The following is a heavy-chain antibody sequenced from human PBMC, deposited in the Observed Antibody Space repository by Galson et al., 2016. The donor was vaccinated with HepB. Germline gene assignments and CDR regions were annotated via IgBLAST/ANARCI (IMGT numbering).Heavy chain of an antibody. J-gene: IGHJ5*02. CDR3: AKRQQLA. V-gene: IGHV3-23*01. CDR1: GFTFSSHS. D-gene: IGHD6-13*01. CDR2: ISGSGGST. Sequence: SLRLSCAASGFTFSSHSMTWVRQALGKGLEWVSVISGSGGSTYYADSVKGRFTISRDNSKNTLYLQMNSLRAEDTAVYYCAKRQQLAWGQGTLVTVSS.